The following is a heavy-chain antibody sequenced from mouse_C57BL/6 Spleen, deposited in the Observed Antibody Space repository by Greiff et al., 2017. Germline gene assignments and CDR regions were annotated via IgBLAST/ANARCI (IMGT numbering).Heavy chain of an antibody. V-gene: IGHV5-12*01. CDR1: GFTFSDYY. J-gene: IGHJ2*01. Sequence: EVNVVESGGGLVQPGGSLKLSCAASGFTFSDYYMYWVRQTPEKRLEWVAYISNGGGSTYYPDTVKGRFTISRDNAKNTLYLQMSRLKSEDTAMYYCARSHYGNFDYWGQGTTLTVSS. D-gene: IGHD2-1*01. CDR2: ISNGGGST. CDR3: ARSHYGNFDY.